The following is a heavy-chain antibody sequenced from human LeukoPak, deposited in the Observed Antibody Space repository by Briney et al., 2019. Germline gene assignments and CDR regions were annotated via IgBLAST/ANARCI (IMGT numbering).Heavy chain of an antibody. CDR2: IYYSGST. J-gene: IGHJ4*02. CDR1: GGSISSYY. D-gene: IGHD1-26*01. Sequence: SETLSLTCTVSGGSISSYYWSWIRQPPGKGLEWIGYIYYSGSTNYNPSLTSRVTISVDTSKNQFSRKLSSVTAADTAVYCCAREKEGATLYWGQGTLVTVSS. CDR3: AREKEGATLY. V-gene: IGHV4-59*01.